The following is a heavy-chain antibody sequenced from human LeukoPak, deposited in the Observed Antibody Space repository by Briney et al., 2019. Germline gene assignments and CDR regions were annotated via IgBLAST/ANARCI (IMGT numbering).Heavy chain of an antibody. CDR3: ARRIVGGWADGFDP. J-gene: IGHJ5*02. Sequence: ASVKVSCKASGGTFSSYAISWVRQAPGQGLEWMGGIIPIFGTANYAQKFQGRVTITTDESTSTAYMELSSLRSEDTAVYYCARRIVGGWADGFDPWGQGTLVTVSS. CDR1: GGTFSSYA. CDR2: IIPIFGTA. V-gene: IGHV1-69*05. D-gene: IGHD3-22*01.